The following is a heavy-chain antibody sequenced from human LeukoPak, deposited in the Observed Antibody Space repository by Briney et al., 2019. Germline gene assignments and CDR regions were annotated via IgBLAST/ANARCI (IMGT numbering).Heavy chain of an antibody. V-gene: IGHV3-11*01. CDR3: ARSISYYDFWSGYDY. D-gene: IGHD3-3*01. CDR1: GFTFSDYY. CDR2: ISSSGSTI. J-gene: IGHJ4*02. Sequence: GGSLRLSCAASGFTFSDYYMSWIRQAPGKGLEWASYISSSGSTIYYADSVKGRFTISRDNAKNSLYLQMNSLRAEDTAVYYCARSISYYDFWSGYDYWGQGTLVTVSS.